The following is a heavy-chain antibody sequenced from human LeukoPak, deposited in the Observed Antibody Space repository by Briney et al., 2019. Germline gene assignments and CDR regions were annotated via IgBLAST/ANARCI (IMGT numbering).Heavy chain of an antibody. J-gene: IGHJ6*03. D-gene: IGHD3-10*01. CDR2: IYTSGST. V-gene: IGHV4-61*02. CDR1: GGSISSGSYY. Sequence: PSETLSLTCTVSGGSISSGSYYWSWIRQPAGKGLEWIGRIYTSGSTNYNPSLKSLVTISVDTSKNQFSLKLSSVTAADTAVYYCARERRGYYGSVYYYYMDVWGKGTTVTISS. CDR3: ARERRGYYGSVYYYYMDV.